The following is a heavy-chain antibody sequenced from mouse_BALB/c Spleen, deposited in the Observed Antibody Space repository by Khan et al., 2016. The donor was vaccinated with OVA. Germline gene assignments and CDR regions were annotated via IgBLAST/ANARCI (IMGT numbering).Heavy chain of an antibody. CDR3: ARTARIKY. V-gene: IGHV3-2*02. CDR2: ISYSGST. Sequence: EVQLQESGPGLVKPSQSLSLTCTVTGYPITSGYGWNWIRQFPGNKLEWMGYISYSGSTNYNPSLKSRISITRDTSKNQFFLQLNSVTTEDTAAYYCARTARIKYWGQGTTLTVSS. D-gene: IGHD1-2*01. CDR1: GYPITSGYG. J-gene: IGHJ2*01.